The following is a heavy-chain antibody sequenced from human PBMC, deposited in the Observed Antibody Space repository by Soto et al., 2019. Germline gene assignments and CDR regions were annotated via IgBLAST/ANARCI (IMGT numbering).Heavy chain of an antibody. CDR2: IYDSGST. V-gene: IGHV4-59*01. CDR1: GDSINNYY. Sequence: SETLSLTCTVSGDSINNYYWTWIRQPPGKGLEWIGYIYDSGSTSYNPSLKSRLTISVDTSKNLFSLKLNSVTAADTAIYYCARGTKYYYQGMDVWGQGTTVTVSS. CDR3: ARGTKYYYQGMDV. J-gene: IGHJ6*02.